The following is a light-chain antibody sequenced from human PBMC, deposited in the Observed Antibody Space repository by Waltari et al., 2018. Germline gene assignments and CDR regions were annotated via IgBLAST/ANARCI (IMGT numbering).Light chain of an antibody. CDR1: SSNIGSNG. V-gene: IGLV1-44*01. CDR2: SNN. CDR3: AVWDDSLNGWV. J-gene: IGLJ3*02. Sequence: QSVLTQPPSASGTPGQRVTTSCSGSSSNIGSNGVAWYQPLPGTAPKLLISSNNQRPSGVPDRFSGSKYGISASLAISGLQSDDEADYYCAVWDDSLNGWVFGGGTKLTVL.